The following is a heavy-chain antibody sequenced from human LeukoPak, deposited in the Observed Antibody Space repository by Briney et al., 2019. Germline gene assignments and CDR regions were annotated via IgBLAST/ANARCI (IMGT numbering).Heavy chain of an antibody. CDR3: AKGGATVLTGLDY. CDR2: IYSAGST. CDR1: GFSVSTNY. D-gene: IGHD2/OR15-2a*01. J-gene: IGHJ4*02. Sequence: GGSLRLSCAASGFSVSTNYVSWVRQAPGKGLEWVSVIYSAGSTYYADSLKGRFTISRDNAKNSLYLQMNSLRAEDTAVYYCAKGGATVLTGLDYWGQGILVTVSS. V-gene: IGHV3-53*01.